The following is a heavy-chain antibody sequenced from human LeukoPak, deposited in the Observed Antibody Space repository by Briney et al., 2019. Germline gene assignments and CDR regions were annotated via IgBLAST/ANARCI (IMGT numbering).Heavy chain of an antibody. J-gene: IGHJ4*02. CDR1: GDSISSSGYY. D-gene: IGHD3-9*01. V-gene: IGHV4-39*07. CDR3: ARGGAYYDILTGYYTQSNFDY. Sequence: SETLSLTCTVSGDSISSSGYYWGWIRQPPGKGLQWIGNIFYTGSTYYNPSLKSRLTISVDTSRDQFSLKLSSVTAADTAVYYCARGGAYYDILTGYYTQSNFDYWGQGTLVTVSS. CDR2: IFYTGST.